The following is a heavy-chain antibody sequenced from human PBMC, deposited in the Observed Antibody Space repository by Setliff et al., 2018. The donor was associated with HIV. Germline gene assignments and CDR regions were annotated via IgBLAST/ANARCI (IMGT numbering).Heavy chain of an antibody. J-gene: IGHJ4*02. CDR3: AGHTGLGYYTFDN. D-gene: IGHD3-3*01. CDR2: IYYSGST. V-gene: IGHV4-59*08. Sequence: SETLSLTCTVSGGSISSYYWSWIRQPPGKGLEWSGYIYYSGSTNYNTSLKSRVTISVDTSKNQVPLKLSSVTAADTAEYYCAGHTGLGYYTFDNWGQGTLVTVSS. CDR1: GGSISSYY.